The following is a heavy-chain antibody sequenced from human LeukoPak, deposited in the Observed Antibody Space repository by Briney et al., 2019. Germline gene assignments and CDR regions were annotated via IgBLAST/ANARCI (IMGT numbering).Heavy chain of an antibody. Sequence: GGSLRLSCAASGFTFSSYWMHWVRQAPGKGLVWVSRINSDGSSTSYADSVKGRFTISRDNAKNTLYLQMNSLRAEGTAVYYCARDGLAVAVKKPFDYWGQGTLVTVSS. D-gene: IGHD6-19*01. CDR2: INSDGSST. V-gene: IGHV3-74*01. J-gene: IGHJ4*02. CDR3: ARDGLAVAVKKPFDY. CDR1: GFTFSSYW.